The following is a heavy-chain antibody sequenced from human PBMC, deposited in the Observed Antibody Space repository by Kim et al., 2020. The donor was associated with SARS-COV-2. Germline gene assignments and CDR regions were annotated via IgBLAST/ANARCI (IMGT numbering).Heavy chain of an antibody. CDR2: IWYDGSNK. CDR1: GFTFSSYG. D-gene: IGHD1-1*01. J-gene: IGHJ4*02. V-gene: IGHV3-33*01. Sequence: GGSLRLSCAASGFTFSSYGMHWVRQAPGKGLEWVAVIWYDGSNKYYADSVKGRFTISRDNSKNTLYLQMNSLRAEDTAVYYCARGSPKLETLGYWGQGTLVTVSS. CDR3: ARGSPKLETLGY.